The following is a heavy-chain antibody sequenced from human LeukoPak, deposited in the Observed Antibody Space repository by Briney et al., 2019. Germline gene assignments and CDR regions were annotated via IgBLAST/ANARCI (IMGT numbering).Heavy chain of an antibody. Sequence: GGSLRLSCAASGFTFSNFWMHWVRQAPGKGLVWVSRINSDGSDTSYADSVKGRLTISRDNAKNTLYLQMNSLRAEDTAIYYCVGGYDPHYWGQGTLVTVSS. CDR2: INSDGSDT. J-gene: IGHJ4*02. V-gene: IGHV3-74*01. CDR3: VGGYDPHY. D-gene: IGHD2-8*02. CDR1: GFTFSNFW.